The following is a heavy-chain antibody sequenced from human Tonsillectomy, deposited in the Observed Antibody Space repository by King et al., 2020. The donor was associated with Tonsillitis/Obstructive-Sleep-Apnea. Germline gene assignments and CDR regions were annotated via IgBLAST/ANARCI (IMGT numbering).Heavy chain of an antibody. CDR3: ARDLSFVFHT. CDR2: TYYRSKWFN. V-gene: IGHV6-1*01. Sequence: VQLQQSGPGLGKPSQTLSLTCAISGDSVSSNSAAWNCIRQSPSRGLEWLGRTYYRSKWFNYYAGAVKSRITINPDTSKNQFSLQLNYVTPEDTAIYYCARDLSFVFHTWGQGTMITVSS. CDR1: GDSVSSNSAA. J-gene: IGHJ3*02.